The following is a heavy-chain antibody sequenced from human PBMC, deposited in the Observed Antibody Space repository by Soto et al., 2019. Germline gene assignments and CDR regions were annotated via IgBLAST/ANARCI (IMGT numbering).Heavy chain of an antibody. J-gene: IGHJ3*02. CDR2: IKQDGSEK. D-gene: IGHD3-16*02. Sequence: GGSLRLSCAASGFTFSSYWMSWVRQAPGKGLEWVANIKQDGSEKYYVDSVKGRFTISRNNAKNSLYLQMNSLRAEDTAGYYCARDWAFYDYIWGSYRRPDAFDIWGQGTMVTVSS. CDR1: GFTFSSYW. CDR3: ARDWAFYDYIWGSYRRPDAFDI. V-gene: IGHV3-7*01.